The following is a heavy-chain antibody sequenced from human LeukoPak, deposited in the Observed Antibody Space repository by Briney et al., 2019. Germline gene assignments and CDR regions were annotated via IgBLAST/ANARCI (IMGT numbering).Heavy chain of an antibody. J-gene: IGHJ4*02. V-gene: IGHV3-23*01. CDR3: AKDNRRGVGLGGLDY. D-gene: IGHD1-14*01. Sequence: PGGSLRLSCTASGFTFSNNAMSWVRQAPGEGLEWVSSISDSGGATYYADSVRGRFTISRDNSKNTLYLQMHSLRAEDTAVYYCAKDNRRGVGLGGLDYWGQGILVTVSS. CDR1: GFTFSNNA. CDR2: ISDSGGAT.